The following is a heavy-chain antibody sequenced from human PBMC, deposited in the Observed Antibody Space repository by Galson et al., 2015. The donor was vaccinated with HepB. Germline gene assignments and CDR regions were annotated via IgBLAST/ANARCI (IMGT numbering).Heavy chain of an antibody. CDR1: GFTFSSYA. CDR2: ISGSGGST. CDR3: ANLPLWIFGVAPGY. Sequence: SLRLSCAASGFTFSSYAMSWVRQAPGKGLEWVSAISGSGGSTYYADSVKGRFTISRDNSKNTLYLQMNSLRAEDTAVYYCANLPLWIFGVAPGYWGQGTLVTVSS. D-gene: IGHD3-3*01. V-gene: IGHV3-23*01. J-gene: IGHJ4*02.